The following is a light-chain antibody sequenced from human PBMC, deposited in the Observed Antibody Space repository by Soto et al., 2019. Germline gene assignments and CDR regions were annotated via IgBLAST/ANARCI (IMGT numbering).Light chain of an antibody. CDR1: QSVSSN. CDR3: QQYNNWPWT. CDR2: GAS. Sequence: EIVMTQSPATLSVSPGERATLSCRASQSVSSNLAWYQQKPGQSPRLLIYGASTRATGIPARFSGSGSGTAFILTISSLQSEDFAVYYCQQYNNWPWTFGQGTKVEIK. J-gene: IGKJ1*01. V-gene: IGKV3-15*01.